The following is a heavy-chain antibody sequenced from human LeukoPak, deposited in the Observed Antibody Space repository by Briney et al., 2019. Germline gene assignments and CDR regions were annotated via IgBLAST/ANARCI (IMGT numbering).Heavy chain of an antibody. CDR1: GFSLSTSGMC. D-gene: IGHD3-22*01. CDR3: ARTTYYYDRSGYSVDY. CDR2: IDWDDDK. Sequence: SGPTLVNPTQTLTLTCTFSGFSLSTSGMCVSWIRQPPGKALEWLARIDWDDDKYYSTSLKTRLTISKDTSKNQVVLIMTNMDPVDTATYYCARTTYYYDRSGYSVDYWGQGTLVTVSS. J-gene: IGHJ4*02. V-gene: IGHV2-70*11.